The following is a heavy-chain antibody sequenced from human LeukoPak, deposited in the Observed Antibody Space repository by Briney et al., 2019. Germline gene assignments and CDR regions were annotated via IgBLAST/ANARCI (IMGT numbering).Heavy chain of an antibody. J-gene: IGHJ4*02. CDR3: ARVPLPEQHVDY. CDR1: GCSISSGSYY. D-gene: IGHD6-13*01. V-gene: IGHV4-61*02. Sequence: SETLSLTCTVSGCSISSGSYYWSWIRQPAGKGLEWIGRIYTSGSTNYNPSLKSRVTISVDTSKNQSSLKLSSVTAADTAVYYYARVPLPEQHVDYWGQGTLVTVSS. CDR2: IYTSGST.